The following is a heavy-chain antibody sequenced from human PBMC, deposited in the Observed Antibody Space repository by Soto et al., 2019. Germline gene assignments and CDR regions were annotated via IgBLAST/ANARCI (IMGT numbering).Heavy chain of an antibody. CDR2: IYHGAST. V-gene: IGHV4-30-2*01. Sequence: SETLSLTCAVSGGSISSGGYSWTWIRQPPGKGLEWIGYIYHGASTYYNPSLKSRVTISVDRSKNQFSLKLSSVSAADTAVYYCARHPSDFWFDPWGQGTLVTVSS. CDR1: GGSISSGGYS. CDR3: ARHPSDFWFDP. D-gene: IGHD2-21*02. J-gene: IGHJ5*02.